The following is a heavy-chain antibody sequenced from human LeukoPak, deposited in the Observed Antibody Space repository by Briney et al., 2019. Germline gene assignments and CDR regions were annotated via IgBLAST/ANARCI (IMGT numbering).Heavy chain of an antibody. CDR1: GLTFSTYG. Sequence: GGSLRLSCAASGLTFSTYGMHWVRQTPGKGLERVALISYDGSNKYYADSVKGRFTISRDNSKNTLYLQMNSLRPEDTAVYYCAKELKPMIVVADLFDYWGQGTLVTVSS. D-gene: IGHD3-22*01. V-gene: IGHV3-30*18. CDR3: AKELKPMIVVADLFDY. CDR2: ISYDGSNK. J-gene: IGHJ4*02.